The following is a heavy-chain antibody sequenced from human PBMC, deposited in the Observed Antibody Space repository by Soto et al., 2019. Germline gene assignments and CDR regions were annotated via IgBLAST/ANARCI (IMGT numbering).Heavy chain of an antibody. J-gene: IGHJ4*02. CDR1: GCSISSSSYY. CDR2: IYYSGST. CDR3: ARLGSSPYYFDY. V-gene: IGHV4-39*01. Sequence: SETLSLTCTVSGCSISSSSYYWGWIRQPPGKGLEWIGSIYYSGSTYYNPSLKSRVTISVDTSKNQFSLKLSSVTAADTAVYYCARLGSSPYYFDYWGQGTLVTVSS. D-gene: IGHD6-13*01.